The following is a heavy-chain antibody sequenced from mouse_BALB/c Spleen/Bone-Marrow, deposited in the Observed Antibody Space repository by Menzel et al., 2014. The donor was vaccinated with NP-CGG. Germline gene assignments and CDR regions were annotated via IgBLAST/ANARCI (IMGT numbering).Heavy chain of an antibody. CDR1: GVDFSRYW. Sequence: GVDFSRYWMSWVRHAPGKGLEWIGEINPDSSTINYTPSLKDKFIISRDNAKNTLYLQMSKVRSEDTALYYCSRLGYYGGFAYWGQGTLVTVSA. CDR2: INPDSSTI. D-gene: IGHD2-3*01. V-gene: IGHV4-1*02. CDR3: SRLGYYGGFAY. J-gene: IGHJ3*01.